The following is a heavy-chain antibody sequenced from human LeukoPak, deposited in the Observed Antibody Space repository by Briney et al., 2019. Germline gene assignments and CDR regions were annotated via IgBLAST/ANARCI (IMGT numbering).Heavy chain of an antibody. CDR1: GYSFTDYY. CDR2: MHPNSGGT. Sequence: ASVKVSCKASGYSFTDYYMHWLRQAPGQGLEWMGWMHPNSGGTNYAQKFQGRVTMTRDTSISTAYMDLSSLRSDDTAVYYCARHTTIFGVAIIDIWGQGTMVTVSS. D-gene: IGHD3-3*01. V-gene: IGHV1-2*02. CDR3: ARHTTIFGVAIIDI. J-gene: IGHJ3*02.